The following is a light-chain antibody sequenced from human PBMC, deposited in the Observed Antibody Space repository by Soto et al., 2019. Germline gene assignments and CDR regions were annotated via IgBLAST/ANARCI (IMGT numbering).Light chain of an antibody. J-gene: IGLJ2*01. CDR1: SGDVGSYNY. CDR3: SSYADAGSTNLV. V-gene: IGLV2-8*01. CDR2: EVS. Sequence: QSALTQPPSASGSPGQSVTISCTATSGDVGSYNYVSWYQQHPGRAPKLMIYEVSKRPSGVPDRFSGSKSGNTASLTVSGLQAEDEADYYCSSYADAGSTNLVFGGGTKVTVL.